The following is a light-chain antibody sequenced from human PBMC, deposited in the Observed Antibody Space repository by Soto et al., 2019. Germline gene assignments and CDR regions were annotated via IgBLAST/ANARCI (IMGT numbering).Light chain of an antibody. CDR2: GAS. J-gene: IGKJ3*01. CDR3: QQDGTSPTT. CDR1: QSLSGSY. V-gene: IGKV3-20*01. Sequence: LVLTQSPGTLSLSPGEGATLSCRASQSLSGSYLAWYQQRPGQAPRLVIYGASRRATGIPVRFSGSGSGTDFTLSISRLEPEDFAVYYCQQDGTSPTTFGPGTNVDI.